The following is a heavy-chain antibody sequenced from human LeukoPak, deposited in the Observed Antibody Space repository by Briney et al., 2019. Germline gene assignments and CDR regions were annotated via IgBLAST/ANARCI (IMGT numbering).Heavy chain of an antibody. D-gene: IGHD1-26*01. V-gene: IGHV1-8*02. CDR3: ARGVGSYQDY. CDR1: GYTFTSYD. Sequence: GASVKVSCKASGYTFTSYDINWVRQATGQGLEWMGWMNPNSGNTGYAQKFQGRVTMTRDTSISTAYMELSRLRSDDTAVYYCARGVGSYQDYWGQGTLVTVSS. CDR2: MNPNSGNT. J-gene: IGHJ4*02.